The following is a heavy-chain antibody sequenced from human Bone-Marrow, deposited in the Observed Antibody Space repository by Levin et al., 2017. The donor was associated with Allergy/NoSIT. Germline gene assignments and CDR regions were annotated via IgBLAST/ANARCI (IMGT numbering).Heavy chain of an antibody. J-gene: IGHJ5*02. CDR2: ISSSSSYI. D-gene: IGHD6-13*01. CDR1: GFTFSSYS. Sequence: GGSLRLSCAASGFTFSSYSMNWVRQAPGKGLEWVSSISSSSSYIYYADSVKGRFTISRDNAKNSLYLQMNSLRAEDTAVYYCARDRGYSSSWPTTTWFDPWGQGTLVTVSS. V-gene: IGHV3-21*01. CDR3: ARDRGYSSSWPTTTWFDP.